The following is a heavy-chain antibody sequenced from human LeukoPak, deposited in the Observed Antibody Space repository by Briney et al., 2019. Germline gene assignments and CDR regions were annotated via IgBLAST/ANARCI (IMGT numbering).Heavy chain of an antibody. CDR3: ASIGGEGGSYWL. CDR2: TSPSGGTI. CDR1: GFTFSDYY. V-gene: IGHV3-11*01. Sequence: GGSLRLSCAASGFTFSDYYMSWIRQAPETGLEWLSYTSPSGGTIYYTDSVKGRFTMSRDNAQNALYLEMNSLRAEDTAVYYCASIGGEGGSYWLWGQGTLVTVSS. J-gene: IGHJ4*02. D-gene: IGHD1-26*01.